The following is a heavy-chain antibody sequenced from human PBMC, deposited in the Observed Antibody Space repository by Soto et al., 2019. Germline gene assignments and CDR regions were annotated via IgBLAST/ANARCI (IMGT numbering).Heavy chain of an antibody. CDR3: ARASHRSGDYIPLSNAFDI. J-gene: IGHJ3*02. CDR2: TYYRSKWYN. V-gene: IGHV6-1*01. CDR1: GDSVSSNSAA. Sequence: PSQTLSLTCAISGDSVSSNSAAWNWIRQSPSRGLEWLGRTYYRSKWYNDYAVSVKSRITINPDTSKNQFSLQLNSVTPEDTAVYYCARASHRSGDYIPLSNAFDIWGQGTMVTVSS. D-gene: IGHD4-17*01.